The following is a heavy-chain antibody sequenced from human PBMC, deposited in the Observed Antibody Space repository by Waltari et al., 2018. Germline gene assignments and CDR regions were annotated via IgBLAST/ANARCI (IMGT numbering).Heavy chain of an antibody. Sequence: QVQLVQSGAEVKKPGASVKVSCKASGYTFTDYYMYWVRQAPGQGFEWMGWINPNRGGTNYAQKLQGRVTMTRDTSISTANMELSRLSSDDTAVYYCARGGYSYGPTYYYGMDVWGQGTTVTVSS. CDR2: INPNRGGT. CDR1: GYTFTDYY. J-gene: IGHJ6*02. CDR3: ARGGYSYGPTYYYGMDV. D-gene: IGHD5-18*01. V-gene: IGHV1-2*02.